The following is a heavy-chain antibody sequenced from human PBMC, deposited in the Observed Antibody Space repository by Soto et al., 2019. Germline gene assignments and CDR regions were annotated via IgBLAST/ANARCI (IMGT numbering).Heavy chain of an antibody. CDR2: IWYDGSNK. Sequence: GGSLRLSCAASGFTFSSYGMHWVRQAPGKGLEWVAFIWYDGSNKYYTDSVKGRFTISRDNAKNTLYLQMNSLRAEDTAVYYCASAVANTRNGLDIWGQGAMVTVSS. CDR3: ASAVANTRNGLDI. V-gene: IGHV3-33*03. J-gene: IGHJ3*02. D-gene: IGHD5-12*01. CDR1: GFTFSSYG.